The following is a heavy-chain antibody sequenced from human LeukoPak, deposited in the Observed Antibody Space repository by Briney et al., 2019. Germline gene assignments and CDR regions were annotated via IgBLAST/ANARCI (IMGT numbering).Heavy chain of an antibody. J-gene: IGHJ3*01. V-gene: IGHV3-30*18. Sequence: PGGSLRLSCAASGFAFSSYGMHWVRQTPGKGLEWVAPISFDGSIEYYVDSVKGRFTISRDNSKNTLFLQMSSLRPEDTAVYYCAKDSDIAVAGSDDALDVWGQGTMVTVSS. D-gene: IGHD6-19*01. CDR2: ISFDGSIE. CDR3: AKDSDIAVAGSDDALDV. CDR1: GFAFSSYG.